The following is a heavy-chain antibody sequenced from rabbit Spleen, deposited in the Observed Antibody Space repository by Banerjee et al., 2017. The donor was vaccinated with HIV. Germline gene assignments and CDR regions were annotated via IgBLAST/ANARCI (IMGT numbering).Heavy chain of an antibody. CDR2: IYTGDGDT. CDR3: ARCNDDGGYYLNL. CDR1: GFSFSSSYW. J-gene: IGHJ4*01. D-gene: IGHD2-1*01. V-gene: IGHV1S40*01. Sequence: QSLEESGGDLVKPGTSLTLTCTASGFSFSSSYWICWVRQAPGKGLEWIACIYTGDGDTYYASWAKGRFTISRASSTTVTLQMTSLTAADTATYFCARCNDDGGYYLNLWGQGTLVTVS.